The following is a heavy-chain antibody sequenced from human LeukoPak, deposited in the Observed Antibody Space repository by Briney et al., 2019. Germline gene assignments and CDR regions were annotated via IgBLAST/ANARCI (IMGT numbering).Heavy chain of an antibody. CDR1: GGSISSYY. V-gene: IGHV4-59*01. CDR2: IYYSGST. J-gene: IGHJ4*02. Sequence: PSETLSLTCTVSGGSISSYYRSWIRQPPGKGLEWIGYIYYSGSTNYNPSLKSRVTISVDTSKNQFSLKLSSVTAADTAVYYCARGWRDGYIGFDYWGQGTLVTVSS. D-gene: IGHD5-24*01. CDR3: ARGWRDGYIGFDY.